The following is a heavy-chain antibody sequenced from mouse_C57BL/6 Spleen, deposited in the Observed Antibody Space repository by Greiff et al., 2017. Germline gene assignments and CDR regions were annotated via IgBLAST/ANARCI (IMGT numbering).Heavy chain of an antibody. CDR1: GYTFTSYW. CDR3: ARWGAGADY. Sequence: QVQLQQPGAELVKPGASVKLSCKASGYTFTSYWMQWVKQRPGQGLEWIGEIDPSDSYTNYNQKFKGKATLTVDTSSSTAYMQLSSLASEDSAVYYCARWGAGADYWGQGTSVTVSS. V-gene: IGHV1-50*01. J-gene: IGHJ4*01. D-gene: IGHD3-3*01. CDR2: IDPSDSYT.